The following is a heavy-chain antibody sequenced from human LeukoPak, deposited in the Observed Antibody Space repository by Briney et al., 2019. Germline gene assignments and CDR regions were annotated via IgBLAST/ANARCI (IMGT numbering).Heavy chain of an antibody. CDR1: GGSFSGYY. CDR2: INHSGST. V-gene: IGHV4-34*01. J-gene: IGHJ4*02. Sequence: SETLSLTCAVYGGSFSGYYWSWIRQPPGKGLEWIGEINHSGSTNYNPSLKSRVTISVDTSMNQFSLKLSSVTAADTAVYYCARGDVVPAAPFDYWGQGTLVTVSS. D-gene: IGHD2-2*01. CDR3: ARGDVVPAAPFDY.